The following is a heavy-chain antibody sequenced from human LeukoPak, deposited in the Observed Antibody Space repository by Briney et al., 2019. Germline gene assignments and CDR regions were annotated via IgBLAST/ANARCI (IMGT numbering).Heavy chain of an antibody. V-gene: IGHV3-72*01. CDR1: GFTFSDHY. D-gene: IGHD4-11*01. J-gene: IGHJ6*02. CDR3: ARGATATTNYAYGMDV. Sequence: GGSLRLSCAASGFTFSDHYMDWVRQAPGKGPEWVGRTRNKAKGYTTEYAASVKGRFTVSRDDSENSLYLQMNSLKIEDTALYYCARGATATTNYAYGMDVWGQGTTVTVS. CDR2: TRNKAKGYTT.